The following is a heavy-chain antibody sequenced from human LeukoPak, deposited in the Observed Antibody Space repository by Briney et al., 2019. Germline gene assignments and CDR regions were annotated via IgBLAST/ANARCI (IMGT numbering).Heavy chain of an antibody. Sequence: GGSLRLSCATSGFTFSNLDMHWVRQAAGKGLEWVSGIATNGVTFYAPSVRGRFTMSRDNAQDSSFLQMNSLKAGDTALYYCVRGGEPGFDYWGQGILVTVSS. CDR3: VRGGEPGFDY. V-gene: IGHV3-13*01. D-gene: IGHD3-16*01. CDR2: IATNGVT. J-gene: IGHJ4*02. CDR1: GFTFSNLD.